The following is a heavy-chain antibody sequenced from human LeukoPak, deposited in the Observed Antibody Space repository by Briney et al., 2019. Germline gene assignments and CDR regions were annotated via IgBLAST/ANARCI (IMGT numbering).Heavy chain of an antibody. V-gene: IGHV3-23*01. D-gene: IGHD3-16*01. Sequence: WWSLRLSCAASGFTFSSDGMSWVRQAPGKGLEWVSRISASGGGTVYADSVKGRFTISRDNAKNSLYLQMNSLRAEDTAVYYCARERGALLQAFDIWGQGTVVIVSS. J-gene: IGHJ3*02. CDR3: ARERGALLQAFDI. CDR1: GFTFSSDG. CDR2: ISASGGGT.